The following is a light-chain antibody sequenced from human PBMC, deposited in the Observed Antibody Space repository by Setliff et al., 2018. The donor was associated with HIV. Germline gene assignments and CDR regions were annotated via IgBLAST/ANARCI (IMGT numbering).Light chain of an antibody. CDR1: TGAVTSGHY. Sequence: QAVVTQEPSLTVSPGGTATLTCGSSTGAVTSGHYPYWFQQKPGQAPRTLIYDTSNKHSWTPARFSGSLLGGKAALTLSGAQPEDEAAYYCFLSYSGARRVFGGGTQLTVL. V-gene: IGLV7-46*01. CDR3: FLSYSGARRV. J-gene: IGLJ3*02. CDR2: DTS.